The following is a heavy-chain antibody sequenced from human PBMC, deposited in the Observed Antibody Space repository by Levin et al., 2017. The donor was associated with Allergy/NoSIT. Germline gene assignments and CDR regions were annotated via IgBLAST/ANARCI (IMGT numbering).Heavy chain of an antibody. CDR2: ISYDGTYK. Sequence: TGGSLRLSCVASGFTFSTYGMHWVRQAPGEGPEWVAVISYDGTYKFYRESVKGRFTISRDNSKNTLYLQMSSLRPEDTALYYCAKSRDDSSGYYFSEIDFWGRGTLVTLSS. D-gene: IGHD3-22*01. CDR1: GFTFSTYG. CDR3: AKSRDDSSGYYFSEIDF. V-gene: IGHV3-30*18. J-gene: IGHJ4*02.